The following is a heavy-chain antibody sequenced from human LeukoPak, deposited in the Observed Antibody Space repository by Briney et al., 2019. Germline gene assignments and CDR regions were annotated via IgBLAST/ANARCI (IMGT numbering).Heavy chain of an antibody. J-gene: IGHJ3*02. D-gene: IGHD3-9*01. CDR2: ISSDGTKI. CDR3: ARARRRYFDWLDAFDI. CDR1: DFPFSNYW. Sequence: GGSLRLSCAASDFPFSNYWMHWVRQVPGERLTWVSRISSDGTKIGYAASVKGRFTISRDNGKNTLSLRMNTLGVEDTAVYYCARARRRYFDWLDAFDIWGQGTMVTVSS. V-gene: IGHV3-74*01.